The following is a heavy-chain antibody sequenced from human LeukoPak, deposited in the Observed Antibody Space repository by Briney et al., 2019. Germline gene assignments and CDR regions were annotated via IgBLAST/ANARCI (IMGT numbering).Heavy chain of an antibody. CDR1: GFTFSSYS. CDR2: ISSSSSTK. J-gene: IGHJ6*03. D-gene: IGHD3-3*01. V-gene: IGHV3-48*04. Sequence: GGSLRLSCAASGFTFSSYSMNWGCQGPGEGLGWGSYISSSSSTKYYAASVKGRFTISRDNAKNSLYLQMNSLRAEDTAVYYCARDRQITIPDYMDVWGKGTTVSVSS. CDR3: ARDRQITIPDYMDV.